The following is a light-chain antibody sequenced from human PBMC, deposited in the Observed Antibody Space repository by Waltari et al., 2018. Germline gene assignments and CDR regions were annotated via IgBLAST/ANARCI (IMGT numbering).Light chain of an antibody. J-gene: IGKJ1*01. CDR3: QQYYRWWT. V-gene: IGKV3-15*01. Sequence: EIVMTQSPATLSVSPGDRATLSCRASQSISSDLAWYQQKPGQAPRLLIYGASTRATGIPDRFSGSGSGTEFTLTISSLQSEDCAVYYCQQYYRWWTFGLGTKVERK. CDR1: QSISSD. CDR2: GAS.